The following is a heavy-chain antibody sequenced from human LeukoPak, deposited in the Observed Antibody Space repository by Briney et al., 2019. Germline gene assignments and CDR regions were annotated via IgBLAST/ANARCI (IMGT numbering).Heavy chain of an antibody. CDR1: GYTLTELS. CDR2: FDPEDGET. Sequence: VASVKVSCKVSGYTLTELSMHWVRQAPGKGLEWMGVFDPEDGETIYAQKFQGRVTMTEDTSTDTAYMELSSLRSEDTAVYYCATARGLNYYGSGSRDAFDIWGQGTMVTVSS. J-gene: IGHJ3*02. CDR3: ATARGLNYYGSGSRDAFDI. D-gene: IGHD3-10*01. V-gene: IGHV1-24*01.